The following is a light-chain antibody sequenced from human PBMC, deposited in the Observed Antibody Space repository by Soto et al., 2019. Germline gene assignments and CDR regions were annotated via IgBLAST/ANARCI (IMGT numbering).Light chain of an antibody. CDR1: SSNIGSNY. J-gene: IGLJ3*02. V-gene: IGLV1-47*01. Sequence: QSVLTQPPSASETPGQRVTISCSGSSSNIGSNYVYWYQQLPGTAPKLLIYRNNQRPSGVPDRFSGSKSGTSASLAISGLRSEDEADYYCAAWDDSLSSWVFGGGTKLTV. CDR2: RNN. CDR3: AAWDDSLSSWV.